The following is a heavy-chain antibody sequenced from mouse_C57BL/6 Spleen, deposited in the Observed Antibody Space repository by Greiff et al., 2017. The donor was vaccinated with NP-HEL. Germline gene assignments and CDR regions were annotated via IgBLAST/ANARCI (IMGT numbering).Heavy chain of an antibody. D-gene: IGHD1-1*01. J-gene: IGHJ1*01. CDR2: INPSNGGT. V-gene: IGHV1-53*01. Sequence: VKLQESGTELVKPGASVKLSCKASGYTFTSYWMHWVKQRPGQGLEWIGNINPSNGGTNYNEKFKSKATLTVDKSSSTAYMQLSSLTSEDSAVYYCEREITTVVERGRYFDVWGPGTTVTVSS. CDR1: GYTFTSYW. CDR3: EREITTVVERGRYFDV.